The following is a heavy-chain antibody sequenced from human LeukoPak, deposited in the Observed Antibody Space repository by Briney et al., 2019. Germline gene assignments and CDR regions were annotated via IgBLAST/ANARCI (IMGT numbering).Heavy chain of an antibody. Sequence: ASVRVSCKASGGTFSSYAISWVRQAPGQGLEWMGGIIPIFGTANYAQKFQGRVTITADESTGTAYMELSSLRSEDTAVYYCARSRCDSTSCYLPLDYWGRGTLVTVSS. J-gene: IGHJ4*02. D-gene: IGHD2-2*01. CDR3: ARSRCDSTSCYLPLDY. CDR2: IIPIFGTA. CDR1: GGTFSSYA. V-gene: IGHV1-69*01.